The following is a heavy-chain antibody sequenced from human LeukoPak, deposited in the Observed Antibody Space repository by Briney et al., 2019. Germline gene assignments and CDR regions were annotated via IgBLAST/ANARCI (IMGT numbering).Heavy chain of an antibody. D-gene: IGHD6-19*01. V-gene: IGHV1-2*02. CDR1: GYPFTAYH. CDR3: AKRGAGPSIAVFDY. CDR2: INPATGET. J-gene: IGHJ4*02. Sequence: ASVKVSCKASGYPFTAYHMHWARQAPGQGLEWMGWINPATGETKYAQNFQDRVTMTTDTSITRVYMELRRLTSDDTAVYYCAKRGAGPSIAVFDYWGQGTLVTVSS.